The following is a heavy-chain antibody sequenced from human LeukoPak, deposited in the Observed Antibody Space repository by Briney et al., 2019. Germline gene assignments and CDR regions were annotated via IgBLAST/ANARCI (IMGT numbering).Heavy chain of an antibody. V-gene: IGHV3-30*04. CDR2: ISYDGSNK. J-gene: IGHJ5*02. CDR3: AKDQGGAVAVTRFDP. CDR1: GFTFSSYA. Sequence: GGSLRLSCAASGFTFSSYAMHWVRQAPGKGLGWVAVISYDGSNKYYADSVKGRFTISRDNSKNTLYLQMNSLRAEDTAVYYCAKDQGGAVAVTRFDPWGQGTLVTVSS. D-gene: IGHD6-19*01.